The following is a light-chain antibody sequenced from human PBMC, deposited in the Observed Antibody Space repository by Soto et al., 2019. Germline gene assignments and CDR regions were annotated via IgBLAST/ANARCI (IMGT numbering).Light chain of an antibody. J-gene: IGKJ1*01. CDR2: AAS. V-gene: IGKV1-5*01. CDR1: QTVNSW. CDR3: RQLRSYPST. Sequence: DIQLTPSPSTLCASVGAPVTITCRASQTVNSWLAWYQHQPGKAPRLLICAASTWYSGVPARFSGSGSGTDFTLTISGLQPEDFAAYYCRQLRSYPSTFGQGTKVDI.